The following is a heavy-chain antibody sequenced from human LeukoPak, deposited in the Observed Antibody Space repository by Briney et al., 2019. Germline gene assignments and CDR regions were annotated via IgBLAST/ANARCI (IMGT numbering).Heavy chain of an antibody. D-gene: IGHD3-10*01. CDR1: GGSISGDGYY. J-gene: IGHJ4*02. CDR2: IYYSEST. Sequence: SQTLSLTCTVSGGSISGDGYYWSCNRPHPGKGLEWIGYIYYSESTYYNASLKSRVTIAVDTSKNQFSMKLSSVSAADRAVYYCARFAMVRGVIPRGYFDYWGQGTLVTVSS. CDR3: ARFAMVRGVIPRGYFDY. V-gene: IGHV4-31*03.